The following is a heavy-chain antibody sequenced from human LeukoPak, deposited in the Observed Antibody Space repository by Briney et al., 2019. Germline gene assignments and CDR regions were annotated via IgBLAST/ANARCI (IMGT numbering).Heavy chain of an antibody. D-gene: IGHD2-15*01. Sequence: SETLSLTCTVSGGSIISGGSYWGWIRQPPGKGLEWIGSDYYSWISYYNPSLRSRVSISVDTSKNQFSLRLSALTAADTAVYYCSRRDCSQSNCFYWYFDVWGRGTLLTVSS. CDR3: SRRDCSQSNCFYWYFDV. J-gene: IGHJ2*01. CDR2: DYYSWIS. V-gene: IGHV4-39*07. CDR1: GGSIISGGSY.